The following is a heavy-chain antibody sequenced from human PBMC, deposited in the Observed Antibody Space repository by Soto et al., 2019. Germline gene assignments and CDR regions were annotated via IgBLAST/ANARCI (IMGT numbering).Heavy chain of an antibody. CDR3: ARAQQLVRPYSDY. Sequence: QVQLVQSGAEVKKPGSSVKVSCKASGGTFSSYTISWVRQAPRRGLEGMGRIIPILGIANYAQKFQGRVTSTADKSTSTAYMELSSLRSEDTAVYYCARAQQLVRPYSDYWGQGTLVTVSS. CDR2: IIPILGIA. J-gene: IGHJ4*02. D-gene: IGHD6-13*01. V-gene: IGHV1-69*02. CDR1: GGTFSSYT.